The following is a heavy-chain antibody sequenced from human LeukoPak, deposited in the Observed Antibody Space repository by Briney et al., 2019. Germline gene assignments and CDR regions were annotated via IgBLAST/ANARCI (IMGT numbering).Heavy chain of an antibody. V-gene: IGHV3-30*04. CDR3: ARGAPERISSSTNYYVDC. CDR2: ISYDGNNK. D-gene: IGHD6-6*01. Sequence: GGSLRLSCAASGFTFSSYAMYWVRQAPGKGLEWVAVISYDGNNKYYADSVKGRFTISRDDSKNTLSLQMNSLRAEDTAVYYCARGAPERISSSTNYYVDCWGQGTLVIVSS. CDR1: GFTFSSYA. J-gene: IGHJ4*02.